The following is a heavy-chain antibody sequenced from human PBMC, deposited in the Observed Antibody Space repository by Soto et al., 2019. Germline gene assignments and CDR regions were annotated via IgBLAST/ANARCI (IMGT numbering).Heavy chain of an antibody. J-gene: IGHJ5*02. D-gene: IGHD5-12*01. CDR1: GGSISSSSYY. Sequence: QLQLQESGPGLVKPSETLSLTCTVSGGSISSSSYYWGWIRQPPGKGLEWIGSIYYSGSTYYNPSLKSRVPICVDTSKNPFSLKLSSGAAADSAVYYCARHGPTGERWLPFFIWWFDPWGQGTLVTVSS. CDR3: ARHGPTGERWLPFFIWWFDP. V-gene: IGHV4-39*01. CDR2: IYYSGST.